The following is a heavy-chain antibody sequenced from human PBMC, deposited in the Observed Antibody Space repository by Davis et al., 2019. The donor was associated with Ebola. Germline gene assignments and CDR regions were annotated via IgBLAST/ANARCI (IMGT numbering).Heavy chain of an antibody. CDR1: GFTFSSYA. V-gene: IGHV3-23*01. Sequence: GESLKISCAASGFTFSSYAMSWVRQAPGKGLEWVSAISGSGGSTYYADSVKGRFTISRDDSKNTLYLQMNSLKTEDTAVYYCTTDGVGATGGNYYYYGMDVWGQGTTVTVSS. J-gene: IGHJ6*02. CDR2: ISGSGGST. CDR3: TTDGVGATGGNYYYYGMDV. D-gene: IGHD1-26*01.